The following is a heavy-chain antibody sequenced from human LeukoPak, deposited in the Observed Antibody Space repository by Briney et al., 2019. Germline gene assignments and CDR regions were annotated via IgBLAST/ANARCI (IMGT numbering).Heavy chain of an antibody. J-gene: IGHJ4*02. D-gene: IGHD3-3*01. CDR1: GGSISSHY. Sequence: SETLSLTCTVSGGSISSHYWSWIRQPPGKGLEWIGYIYTSGSTNYNPSLKSRVTISVDTSKNQFSLKLSSVTAADTAVYYCARQASGYLNAPFDYWGQGTLVTVSS. CDR2: IYTSGST. V-gene: IGHV4-4*09. CDR3: ARQASGYLNAPFDY.